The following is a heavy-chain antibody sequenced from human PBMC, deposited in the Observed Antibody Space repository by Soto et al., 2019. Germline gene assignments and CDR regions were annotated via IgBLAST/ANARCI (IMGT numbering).Heavy chain of an antibody. CDR1: GFTFSSYS. D-gene: IGHD4-17*01. CDR2: ISSSSSTI. CDR3: ARDLGDYFDY. J-gene: IGHJ4*02. Sequence: GGSLRLSCAASGFTFSSYSMNWVRQAPGKGLEWVSYISSSSSTIYYADSVKGRFTISRDNAKNSLYLQMNSLRAEDTAVYYCARDLGDYFDYWGQGTLVTVSS. V-gene: IGHV3-48*01.